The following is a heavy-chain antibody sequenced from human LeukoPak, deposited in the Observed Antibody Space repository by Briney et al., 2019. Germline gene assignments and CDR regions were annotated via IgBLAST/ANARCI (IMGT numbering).Heavy chain of an antibody. J-gene: IGHJ4*02. CDR3: ARDFEGLIDY. CDR2: TYYRSTWYN. D-gene: IGHD3-9*01. V-gene: IGHV6-1*01. CDR1: GDSVSSNSAA. Sequence: SQTLSLTCAISGDSVSSNSAAWNWIRQSPSRGLEWLGRTYYRSTWYNDYAVSVKGRIAINPDTSKNQFSLHLNSVTPEDTAAYYCARDFEGLIDYWGQGTLVTVSS.